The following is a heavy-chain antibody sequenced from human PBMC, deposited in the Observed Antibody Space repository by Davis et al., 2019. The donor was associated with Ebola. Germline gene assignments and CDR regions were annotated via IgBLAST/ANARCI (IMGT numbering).Heavy chain of an antibody. CDR2: ITWKTGDT. V-gene: IGHV3-9*01. CDR3: ARWKIGHEYIDY. CDR1: GFTFEDYA. Sequence: GGSLRLSCAASGFTFEDYAMHWIRQVPGKGLEWVSGITWKTGDTGYADSVKGRFTVSRDESDNTLNLQMNSLKVEDTAVYYCARWKIGHEYIDYWGQGTQVTVS. J-gene: IGHJ4*02. D-gene: IGHD4-23*01.